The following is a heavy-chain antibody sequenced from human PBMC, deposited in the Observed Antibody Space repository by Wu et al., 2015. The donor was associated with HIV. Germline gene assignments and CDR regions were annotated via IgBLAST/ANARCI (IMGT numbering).Heavy chain of an antibody. D-gene: IGHD3-10*01. J-gene: IGHJ2*01. Sequence: QVQVQESGPGLVKPSETLSLTCTVSGVSISNYYWSWIRQPPGKGLEWIGYMYYSGSTNYNPSLKSRVTISIDTSKNQFSLKLSSVTAADTAVYYCARTPSPYYYGSETITSPRLGYFDLWGLAPCSLSPQ. CDR2: MYYSGST. CDR3: ARTPSPYYYGSETITSPRLGYFDL. V-gene: IGHV4-59*01. CDR1: GVSISNYY.